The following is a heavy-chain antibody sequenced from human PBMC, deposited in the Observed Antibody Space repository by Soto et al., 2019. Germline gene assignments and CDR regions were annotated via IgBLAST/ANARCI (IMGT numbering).Heavy chain of an antibody. CDR1: GGSISSYY. V-gene: IGHV4-59*08. CDR3: AGGDEYSSSAFDI. Sequence: QVQLQESGPGLVKPSETLSLTCTVSGGSISSYYWSWIRQPPGKGLEWNGYIYYSGSTNYNPSLKSRVTISVDTSKNQFSLKLSSVTAADTAVYYCAGGDEYSSSAFDIWGQGTMVTVSS. CDR2: IYYSGST. J-gene: IGHJ3*02. D-gene: IGHD2-2*01.